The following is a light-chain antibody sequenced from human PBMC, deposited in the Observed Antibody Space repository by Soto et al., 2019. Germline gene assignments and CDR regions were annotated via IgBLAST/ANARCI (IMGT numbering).Light chain of an antibody. CDR2: YVN. Sequence: QSVLTQPPSASGSPGQSVTISCTGTSSDVGGYDYVSWYQQYPGKAPKLMIYYVNRRPSGVPDLFSGSKSGNTASLTVSGLQAEDEADYYCSSYAGINNLGVFGGGTKLTVL. CDR1: SSDVGGYDY. CDR3: SSYAGINNLGV. V-gene: IGLV2-8*01. J-gene: IGLJ3*02.